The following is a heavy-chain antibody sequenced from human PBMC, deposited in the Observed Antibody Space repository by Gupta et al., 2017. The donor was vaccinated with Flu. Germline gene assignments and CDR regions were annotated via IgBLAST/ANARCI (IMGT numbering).Heavy chain of an antibody. CDR2: IYYSGST. J-gene: IGHJ4*02. Sequence: PPGKGLEWCGSIYYSGSTYYNPSLKSRVTISVDTSKNQFSLKLSSVTAADTAVYYCARGKVVVIKGRDVFDYWGQGTLVTVSS. D-gene: IGHD3-22*01. V-gene: IGHV4-39*01. CDR3: ARGKVVVIKGRDVFDY.